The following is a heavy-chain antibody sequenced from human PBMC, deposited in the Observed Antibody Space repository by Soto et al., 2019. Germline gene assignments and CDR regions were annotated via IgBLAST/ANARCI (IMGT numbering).Heavy chain of an antibody. J-gene: IGHJ6*02. Sequence: ESLKISCKGSGYSFTSYWIGWVRQMPGKGLEWMGIIYPGDSDTRYSPSFQGQVTISADKSISTAYLQWSSLKASDTAMYYCARHDCDYYGSEYYYYGMDVWGQGTTVTVSS. CDR1: GYSFTSYW. CDR2: IYPGDSDT. CDR3: ARHDCDYYGSEYYYYGMDV. V-gene: IGHV5-51*01. D-gene: IGHD3-10*01.